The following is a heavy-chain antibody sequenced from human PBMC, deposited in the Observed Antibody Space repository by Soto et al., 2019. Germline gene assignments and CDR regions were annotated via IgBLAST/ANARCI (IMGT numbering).Heavy chain of an antibody. CDR1: GLTFSNFG. CDR3: AKEDCSSRSCNPKYYVDS. V-gene: IGHV3-30*18. CDR2: VSDTGTTT. D-gene: IGHD2-2*01. Sequence: GGSLRLSCAASGLTFSNFGMHWVRQAPGKGLEWVAVVSDTGTTTYYADSVKGRFTISRDKSKNTMYLQMDSLRPEDAGVYFCAKEDCSSRSCNPKYYVDSWGLGNLVTVSS. J-gene: IGHJ4*02.